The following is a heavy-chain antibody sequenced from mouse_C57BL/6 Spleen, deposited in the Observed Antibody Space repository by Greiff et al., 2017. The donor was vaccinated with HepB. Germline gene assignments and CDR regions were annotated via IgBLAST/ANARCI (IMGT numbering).Heavy chain of an antibody. CDR1: GYTFTSYW. Sequence: QVQLQQPGAELVKPGASVKMSCKASGYTFTSYWITWVKQRPGQGLEWIGDIYPGSGSTNYNEKFKSKATLTVDTSSSTAYMQLSSLTSEDSAVYYCARGIYYYYLFAYWGQGTLVTVSA. V-gene: IGHV1-55*01. D-gene: IGHD2-4*01. CDR3: ARGIYYYYLFAY. CDR2: IYPGSGST. J-gene: IGHJ3*01.